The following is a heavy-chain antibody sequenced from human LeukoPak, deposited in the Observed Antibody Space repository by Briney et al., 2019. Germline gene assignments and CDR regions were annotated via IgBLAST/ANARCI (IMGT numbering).Heavy chain of an antibody. CDR3: AKDPKYYYDSSGYPDY. CDR1: GFTFSSYA. Sequence: GGSLRLSCAASGFTFSSYAMHWVRQAPGKVLEWVAFISYDGSNRYYADSVKGRFTISRDNAKNSLYLQMNSLRAEDTALYYCAKDPKYYYDSSGYPDYWGQGTLVTVSS. D-gene: IGHD3-22*01. J-gene: IGHJ4*02. V-gene: IGHV3-30*04. CDR2: ISYDGSNR.